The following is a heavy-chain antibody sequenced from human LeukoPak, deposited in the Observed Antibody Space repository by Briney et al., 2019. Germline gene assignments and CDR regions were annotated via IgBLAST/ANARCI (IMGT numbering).Heavy chain of an antibody. D-gene: IGHD6-13*01. V-gene: IGHV4-38-2*01. CDR2: IYHNGNT. CDR3: ARAYHSRWYLNWLDP. J-gene: IGHJ5*02. CDR1: GYSISSGYY. Sequence: SETLCLTCAVSGYSISSGYYWGCIRQPPRKGLEWIGSIYHNGNTYYNPSLKSRVTISVDTSKNEFSLKLSSVTAADTAVYYCARAYHSRWYLNWLDPWGQGTLVTVSS.